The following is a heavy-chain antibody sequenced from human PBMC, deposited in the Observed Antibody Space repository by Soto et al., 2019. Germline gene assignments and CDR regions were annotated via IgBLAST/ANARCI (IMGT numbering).Heavy chain of an antibody. Sequence: PGGSLRLSCAASGFTFSSYWMHWVRQAPGKGLVWVSRINSDGSSTSYADSVKGRFTISRDNAKNTLYLQMNSLRAEDTAVYYCARTGETIFGVVNHYYYGMDVWGQGTTVTVSS. J-gene: IGHJ6*02. CDR3: ARTGETIFGVVNHYYYGMDV. D-gene: IGHD3-3*01. CDR2: INSDGSST. V-gene: IGHV3-74*01. CDR1: GFTFSSYW.